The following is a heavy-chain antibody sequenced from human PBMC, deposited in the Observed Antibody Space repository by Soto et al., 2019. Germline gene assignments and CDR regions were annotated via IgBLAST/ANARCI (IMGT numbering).Heavy chain of an antibody. CDR3: ATRGMGYCSGGSCYRTYYYYYGMDV. J-gene: IGHJ6*02. CDR2: LIPIFGTA. D-gene: IGHD2-15*01. Sequence: QVQLVQSGAEVKKPGSSVKVSCKASGGTFSSYAISWVRQAPGQGLEWMGGLIPIFGTANYAQKFQGRLTITADESTSKAYMELSSLRSEDTAVYYCATRGMGYCSGGSCYRTYYYYYGMDVWGQGTTVTVSS. V-gene: IGHV1-69*01. CDR1: GGTFSSYA.